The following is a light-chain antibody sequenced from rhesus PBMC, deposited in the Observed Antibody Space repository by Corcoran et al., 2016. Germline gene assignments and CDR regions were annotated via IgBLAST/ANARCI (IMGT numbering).Light chain of an antibody. CDR1: QGINNW. CDR3: QQNNFNPRT. V-gene: IGKV1-18*01. CDR2: TAS. Sequence: DIQMTQSPSSLSASVGDRVTITCQASQGINNWLVWYQQKPGKAPKLLIYTASTLQSGVPSRFSGSGSGTEFTLTISSLKPEDFATYYCQQNNFNPRTFGQGTKVEIK. J-gene: IGKJ1*01.